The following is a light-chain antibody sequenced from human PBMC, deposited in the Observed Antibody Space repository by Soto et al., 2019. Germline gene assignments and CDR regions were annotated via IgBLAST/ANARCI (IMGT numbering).Light chain of an antibody. CDR2: GDN. Sequence: QSVLTQPPSASGTPGQRVTISCSGSSSNIGNHYVYWYQQLPGTAPKLLIFGDNQRPSGVPDRFSGSKSGTSASLAISGLRSEDEADYYCATWDDSLSVGVFGGGTKVTVL. V-gene: IGLV1-47*01. J-gene: IGLJ3*02. CDR1: SSNIGNHY. CDR3: ATWDDSLSVGV.